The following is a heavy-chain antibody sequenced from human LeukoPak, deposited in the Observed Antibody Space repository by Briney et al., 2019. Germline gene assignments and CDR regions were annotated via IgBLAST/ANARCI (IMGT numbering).Heavy chain of an antibody. J-gene: IGHJ6*04. CDR3: ARALTVTNQPFTDV. Sequence: PSETLSRTCAVYGGSFSGYYWSWIRQPPGKGLEWIGEINHSGNTNYNPSLKSRVTISVDTSKNQFSLRLSSVTAADTAVYYCARALTVTNQPFTDVWGKGTTVTVSS. CDR1: GGSFSGYY. V-gene: IGHV4-34*01. D-gene: IGHD4-11*01. CDR2: INHSGNT.